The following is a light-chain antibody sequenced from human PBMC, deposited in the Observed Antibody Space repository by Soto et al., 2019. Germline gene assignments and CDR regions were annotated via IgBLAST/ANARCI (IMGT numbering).Light chain of an antibody. V-gene: IGLV2-11*01. Sequence: AVLTQPRSVSGSPGQSVTISCTGINSDVGGYNYVSWYQHHPGKAPKLMIYDVSERPSGVPDRFSGARSGNTASLTISGLQADDEADYYCSSYAGTYTLGVFGGGTKLTVL. CDR2: DVS. J-gene: IGLJ3*02. CDR1: NSDVGGYNY. CDR3: SSYAGTYTLGV.